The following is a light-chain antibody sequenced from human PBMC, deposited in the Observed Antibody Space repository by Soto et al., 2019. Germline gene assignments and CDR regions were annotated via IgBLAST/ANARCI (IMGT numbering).Light chain of an antibody. V-gene: IGLV2-14*01. CDR3: SSYTSSSTRV. CDR2: EVS. CDR1: SSDVGGYNY. J-gene: IGLJ3*02. Sequence: QSVLTQPASVSGSPGQSITISCTGTSSDVGGYNYVAWYQQHPGKAPKLMIYEVSNRPSGVSNRFSGSKSGNTASLTISGLEAEDDADYYCSSYTSSSTRVFGGGTKLTVL.